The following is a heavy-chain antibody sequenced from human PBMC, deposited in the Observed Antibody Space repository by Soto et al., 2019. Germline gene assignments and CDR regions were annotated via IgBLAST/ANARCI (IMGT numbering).Heavy chain of an antibody. CDR1: GGSISSGGYY. V-gene: IGHV4-31*03. D-gene: IGHD2-2*01. J-gene: IGHJ6*03. CDR2: IYYSGST. CDR3: ARSPKYQLLNYYYYYTDV. Sequence: TLSLRCTVAGGSISSGGYYWSCISQHPGKGLEWIGYIYYSGSTYYNPSLKSRVTISVDTSKNQFSLKLSSVTAADTAVYYCARSPKYQLLNYYYYYTDVWGKGTTVTVSS.